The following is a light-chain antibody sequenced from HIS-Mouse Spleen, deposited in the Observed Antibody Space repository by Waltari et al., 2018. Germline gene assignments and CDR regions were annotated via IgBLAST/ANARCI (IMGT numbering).Light chain of an antibody. CDR2: AAY. V-gene: IGKV1-8*01. Sequence: IRMTQSPSSLSASTRDRVTITCRASQGISSYLAWYQQKPGKAPKLLIYAAYTLQSGVPSRFSGSGSGTDFTLTISCLQSEDFATYYCQQYYSYPYTFGQGTKLEIK. CDR1: QGISSY. CDR3: QQYYSYPYT. J-gene: IGKJ2*01.